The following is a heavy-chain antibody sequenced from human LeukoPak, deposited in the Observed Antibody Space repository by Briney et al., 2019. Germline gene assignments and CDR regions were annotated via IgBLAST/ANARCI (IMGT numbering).Heavy chain of an antibody. CDR1: GYTFNDYH. J-gene: IGHJ4*02. CDR3: ARGGAGYSGYRYFYSFDY. V-gene: IGHV1-2*04. Sequence: GASVNVSCKASGYTFNDYHIHWVRQAPGQGLEWLGWINPNSGGTNSAQKFQGWVTMTRDTSISTAYLDLSRLTSDDTAVYYCARGGAGYSGYRYFYSFDYWGQGTLVTVSS. D-gene: IGHD5-12*01. CDR2: INPNSGGT.